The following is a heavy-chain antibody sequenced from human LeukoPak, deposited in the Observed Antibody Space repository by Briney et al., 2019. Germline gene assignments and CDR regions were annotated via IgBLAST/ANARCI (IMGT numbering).Heavy chain of an antibody. Sequence: PGGSLRLSCAASGFTFSSYSMTWVRQAPGKGLEWVSYISSSSSTRYYADSVKGRFTISRDNAKNSLYLQMNSLIAEDTAVYYCARDIHPYYYDSSGFDYWGQGTLVTVSS. D-gene: IGHD3-22*01. CDR2: ISSSSSTR. CDR1: GFTFSSYS. CDR3: ARDIHPYYYDSSGFDY. J-gene: IGHJ4*02. V-gene: IGHV3-48*04.